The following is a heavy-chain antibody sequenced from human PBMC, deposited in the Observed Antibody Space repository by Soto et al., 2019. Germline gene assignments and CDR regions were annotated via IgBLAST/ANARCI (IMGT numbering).Heavy chain of an antibody. CDR1: GFTFSSYS. Sequence: EVQLVESGGGLVKPGGSLRLSCAASGFTFSSYSMNWVRQAPGKGLEWVSSISSSSSYIYYADSVKGRFTISRDNAKHSLNLQMNSLSAEDTAVYYCAREFSAVAGTSWFDPWGQGTLVTVSS. D-gene: IGHD6-19*01. V-gene: IGHV3-21*01. J-gene: IGHJ5*02. CDR2: ISSSSSYI. CDR3: AREFSAVAGTSWFDP.